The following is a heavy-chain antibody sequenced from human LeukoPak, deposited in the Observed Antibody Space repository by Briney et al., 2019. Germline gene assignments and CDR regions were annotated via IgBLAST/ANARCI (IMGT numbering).Heavy chain of an antibody. V-gene: IGHV3-48*03. J-gene: IGHJ4*02. CDR3: AKVGVYDSSGYYFDY. D-gene: IGHD3-22*01. CDR1: GFTFSSYE. CDR2: ISSSGSTI. Sequence: GGSLRLSCAASGFTFSSYEMNWVRQAPGKGLEWVSYISSSGSTIYYADSVKGRFTISRDNSKNTLYLQMNSLRAEDTAVYYCAKVGVYDSSGYYFDYWGQGTLVTVSS.